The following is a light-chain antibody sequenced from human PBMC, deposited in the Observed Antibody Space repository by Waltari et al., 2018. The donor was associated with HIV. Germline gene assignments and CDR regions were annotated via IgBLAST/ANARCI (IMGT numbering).Light chain of an antibody. CDR3: ATWDDTLDGPV. Sequence: QSVLTQSPSASGTPGQRVTISCSGGTSNIGSNSVSWYQQVPGTAPQLFMFSNSLRPAGFPDRFSGSKSGTSASLAISGLQSEDEAYYYCATWDDTLDGPVFGGGTRLTVL. V-gene: IGLV1-44*01. CDR1: TSNIGSNS. CDR2: SNS. J-gene: IGLJ3*02.